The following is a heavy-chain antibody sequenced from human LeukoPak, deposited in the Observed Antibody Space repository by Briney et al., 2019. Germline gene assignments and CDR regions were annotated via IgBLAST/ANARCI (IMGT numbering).Heavy chain of an antibody. J-gene: IGHJ6*02. CDR2: INAGNGNT. D-gene: IGHD2-2*01. Sequence: ASVNVSCKASGYTFTSYAMHWVRQAPGQRLEWMGWINAGNGNTKYSQKFQGRVTITRDTSASTAYMELSSLRSEDTAVYYCARVIVVVPAAVGNYGMDVWGQGTTVTVSS. CDR3: ARVIVVVPAAVGNYGMDV. CDR1: GYTFTSYA. V-gene: IGHV1-3*01.